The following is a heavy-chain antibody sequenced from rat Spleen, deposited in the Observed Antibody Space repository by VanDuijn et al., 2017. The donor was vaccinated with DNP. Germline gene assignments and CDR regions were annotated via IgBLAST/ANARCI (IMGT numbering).Heavy chain of an antibody. D-gene: IGHD1-6*01. CDR3: ATGLLYTTDPPFPY. CDR2: IIYDVSDT. V-gene: IGHV5-7*01. Sequence: EVLLVESDGGLVQPGRSLKLSCVVSGFTFSDYNMAWVRQAPKTGLEWVANIIYDVSDTYYRESVKGRFTISRDNAKSTLYLQMDSLRSEDTATYYCATGLLYTTDPPFPYWGQGTLVTVSS. J-gene: IGHJ3*01. CDR1: GFTFSDYN.